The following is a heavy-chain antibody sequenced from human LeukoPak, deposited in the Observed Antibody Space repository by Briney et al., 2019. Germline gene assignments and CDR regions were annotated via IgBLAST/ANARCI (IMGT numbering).Heavy chain of an antibody. Sequence: GRSLRLSCAASGFTFSSYAMHWVRRAPGKGLEWAAVISYDGSNKYYADSVKGRFTISRDNSKNTLYLQMNSLRAEDTAVYYCARGNYYYGSPPFDYWGQGTLVTVSS. J-gene: IGHJ4*02. CDR1: GFTFSSYA. D-gene: IGHD3-10*01. V-gene: IGHV3-30*04. CDR2: ISYDGSNK. CDR3: ARGNYYYGSPPFDY.